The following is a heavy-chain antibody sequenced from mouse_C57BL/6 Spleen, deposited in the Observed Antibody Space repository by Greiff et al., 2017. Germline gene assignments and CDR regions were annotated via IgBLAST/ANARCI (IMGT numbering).Heavy chain of an antibody. CDR1: GYTFTSYW. D-gene: IGHD2-5*01. V-gene: IGHV1-64*01. CDR2: IHPNSGST. J-gene: IGHJ2*01. Sequence: QVQLQQPGAELVKPGASVKLSCKASGYTFTSYWMHWVKQRPGQGLEWIGMIHPNSGSTNYNEKLKSKATLTVDKSSSTAYMQLSSLTSEDSAVCYCAYYSNHEGGYFDYWGQGTTLTVSS. CDR3: AYYSNHEGGYFDY.